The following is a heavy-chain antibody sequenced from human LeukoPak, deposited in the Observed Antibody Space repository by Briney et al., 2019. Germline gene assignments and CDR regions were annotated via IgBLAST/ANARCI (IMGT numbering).Heavy chain of an antibody. Sequence: SETLSLTCTVSGGSISSSGYYWDWIRQPPGKGLEWIGTVYYTGSTYYNPSLRSRVTISEDTSRNQFSLKLNSVTAADTAVYYCARGSGTYYYDSGGYLNWFDPWGQGILVTVSS. CDR1: GGSISSSGYY. D-gene: IGHD3-22*01. CDR3: ARGSGTYYYDSGGYLNWFDP. V-gene: IGHV4-39*01. CDR2: VYYTGST. J-gene: IGHJ5*02.